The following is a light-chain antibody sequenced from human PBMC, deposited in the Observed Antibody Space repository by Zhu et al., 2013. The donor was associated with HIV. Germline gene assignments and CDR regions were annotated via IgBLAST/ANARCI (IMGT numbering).Light chain of an antibody. Sequence: DIVLTQSPGTLSLSPGERATLSCRASQSVDNNFLAWYQHKPGQAPRLLMYETSSRAAGIPPRFSGSGSGTDFTLTISSLQPDDFATYYCQQYSSYPWTFGQGTKVEIE. J-gene: IGKJ1*01. V-gene: IGKV3-20*01. CDR1: QSVDNNF. CDR3: QQYSSYPWT. CDR2: ETS.